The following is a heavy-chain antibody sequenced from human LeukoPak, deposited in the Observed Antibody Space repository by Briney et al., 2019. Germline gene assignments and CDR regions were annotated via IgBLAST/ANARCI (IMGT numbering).Heavy chain of an antibody. Sequence: SETLSLTCTVSGDSISSYYWSWIRQPPGKGLEWIGYIYYSGSTNYNPSLKSRVTISVDTSKNQFSLKLSSVTAADTAVYYCARVRGYVSGGWYYFDYWGQGTLVTVSS. CDR2: IYYSGST. D-gene: IGHD6-19*01. V-gene: IGHV4-59*01. CDR3: ARVRGYVSGGWYYFDY. J-gene: IGHJ4*02. CDR1: GDSISSYY.